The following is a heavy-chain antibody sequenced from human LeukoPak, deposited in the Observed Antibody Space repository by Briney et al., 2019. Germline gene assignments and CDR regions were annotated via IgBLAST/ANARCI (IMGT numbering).Heavy chain of an antibody. V-gene: IGHV1-8*01. CDR2: MNPNNGNT. CDR1: GYTFTSYD. Sequence: ASVKVSRKASGYTFTSYDINWVRQATGQGLEWMGWMNPNNGNTGYAQKLQGRVTMTTDTSTSTAYMELRSLRSDDTAVYYCARGPNYYDSSGYYHYYYYYMDVWGKGTTVTISS. J-gene: IGHJ6*03. D-gene: IGHD3-22*01. CDR3: ARGPNYYDSSGYYHYYYYYMDV.